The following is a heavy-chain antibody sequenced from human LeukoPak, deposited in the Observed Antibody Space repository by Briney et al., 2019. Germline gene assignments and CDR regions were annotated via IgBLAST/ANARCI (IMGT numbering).Heavy chain of an antibody. CDR1: KLTFSSYN. J-gene: IGHJ6*04. Sequence: GGSLRLSCTASKLTFSSYNMHWVRQAPGKGLEWVSYISSSGSTIYYADSVKGRFTISRDNAKNSLYLQMNSLRAEDTAVYYCAELGITMIGGVWGKGTTVTISS. CDR2: ISSSGSTI. V-gene: IGHV3-48*04. CDR3: AELGITMIGGV. D-gene: IGHD3-10*02.